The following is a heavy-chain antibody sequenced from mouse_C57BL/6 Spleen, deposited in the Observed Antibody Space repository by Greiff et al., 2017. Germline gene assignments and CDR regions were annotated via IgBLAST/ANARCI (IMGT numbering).Heavy chain of an antibody. Sequence: LQESGPGLVQPSQCLSITCTVSGFSLTSYGVHWVRQSPGKGLEWLGVIWSGGSTDYNAAFMSRLSITKDNSTCQVFFKMNSLQADDTAIYYCAKRDYGNYAMDYWGQGTSVTVSS. V-gene: IGHV2-5*01. CDR3: AKRDYGNYAMDY. CDR1: GFSLTSYG. CDR2: IWSGGST. J-gene: IGHJ4*01. D-gene: IGHD1-1*01.